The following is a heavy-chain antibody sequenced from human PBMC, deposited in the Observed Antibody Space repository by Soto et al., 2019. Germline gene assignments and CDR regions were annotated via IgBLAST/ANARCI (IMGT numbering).Heavy chain of an antibody. J-gene: IGHJ3*02. CDR3: AKDSAYYYGSGSYYAFDI. Sequence: GGSLRLSCAASGFTFDDYAMHWVRQAPGKGLEWVSGISWNSGSIGYADSVKGRFTISRDNAKNSLYLQMNSLRAEDTALYYCAKDSAYYYGSGSYYAFDIWGQGTMVTVSS. V-gene: IGHV3-9*01. D-gene: IGHD3-10*01. CDR1: GFTFDDYA. CDR2: ISWNSGSI.